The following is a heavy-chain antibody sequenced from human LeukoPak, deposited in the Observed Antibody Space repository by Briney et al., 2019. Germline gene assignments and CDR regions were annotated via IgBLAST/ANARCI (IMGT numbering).Heavy chain of an antibody. J-gene: IGHJ5*02. D-gene: IGHD6-19*01. Sequence: SETLSLTCAVYGASLSGYSWTWIRQPPGKGLEWIGEINRSGSTSYNPSLNSRVTISVATSKNQFSLELRSVTAADTAVYFCARGPTPPFSSGWRRQSWFDPWGQGTLVTVSS. CDR1: GASLSGYS. V-gene: IGHV4-34*01. CDR2: INRSGST. CDR3: ARGPTPPFSSGWRRQSWFDP.